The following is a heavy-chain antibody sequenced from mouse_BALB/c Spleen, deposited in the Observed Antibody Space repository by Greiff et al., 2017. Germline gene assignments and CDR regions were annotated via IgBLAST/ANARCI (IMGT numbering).Heavy chain of an antibody. CDR2: IRNKANGYTT. CDR1: GFTFTDYY. CDR3: ARDCYYGSSFDY. J-gene: IGHJ2*01. Sequence: VQLKESGGGLVQPGGSLRLSCATSGFTFTDYYMSWVRQPPGKALEWLGFIRNKANGYTTEYSASVKGRFTISRDNSQSILYLQMNTLRAEDSATCYCARDCYYGSSFDYWGQGTTLTVSS. D-gene: IGHD1-1*01. V-gene: IGHV7-3*02.